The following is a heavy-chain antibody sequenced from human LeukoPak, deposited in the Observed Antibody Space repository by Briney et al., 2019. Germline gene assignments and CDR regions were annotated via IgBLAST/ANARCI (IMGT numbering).Heavy chain of an antibody. D-gene: IGHD3-9*01. CDR1: GFTFSSYN. V-gene: IGHV3-48*01. CDR3: AREGNYDILTGYYQPNPYYFDY. J-gene: IGHJ4*02. Sequence: GGSLRLSCAATGFTFSSYNMNWVRQAPGKGLEWVSFISSSSSTIYYADSVKGRFTISRDNAKNSLYLQMNSLRAEDTAVYYCAREGNYDILTGYYQPNPYYFDYWGQGTLVTVSS. CDR2: ISSSSSTI.